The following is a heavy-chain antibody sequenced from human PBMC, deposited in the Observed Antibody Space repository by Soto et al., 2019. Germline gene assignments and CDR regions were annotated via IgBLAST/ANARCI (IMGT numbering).Heavy chain of an antibody. D-gene: IGHD6-6*01. CDR2: VSGYSGHS. CDR1: NETLTTYG. J-gene: IGHJ6*02. Sequence: QVHLVQSGAEVKKPGASVKVSCKASNETLTTYGISWVRQAPGQRLEWMGWVSGYSGHSSCAQEFQDRVIMTTDTSTNTAYMELRSLTSDDWAVYFCARDSSSSGYYYGMDVWGQGTTVTVSS. CDR3: ARDSSSSGYYYGMDV. V-gene: IGHV1-18*01.